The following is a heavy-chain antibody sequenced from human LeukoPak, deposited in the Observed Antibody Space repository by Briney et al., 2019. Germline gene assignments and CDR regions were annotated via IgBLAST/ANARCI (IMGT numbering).Heavy chain of an antibody. Sequence: PGGSLRLSCAASGFTFSGYAMSWVRQAPGKGLEWVSAVSNSDGTTYYADSVKGRFTISRDNSKNTLYLQMNSLRAEDTAVYYCAGDGGHYDSSGHYFPSFDYWGQGTLVTVSS. CDR3: AGDGGHYDSSGHYFPSFDY. D-gene: IGHD3-22*01. CDR1: GFTFSGYA. CDR2: VSNSDGTT. J-gene: IGHJ4*02. V-gene: IGHV3-23*01.